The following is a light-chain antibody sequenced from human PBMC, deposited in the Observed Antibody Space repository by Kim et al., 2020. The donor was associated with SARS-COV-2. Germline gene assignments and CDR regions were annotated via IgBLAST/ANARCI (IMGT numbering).Light chain of an antibody. CDR2: SAS. Sequence: EIALTQSPGTLSLSPEEKATLSCRASQSVTASYLAWYRQTPGQPPRLLIYSASNRASGIPDRFSASGSGTDFTLTISRLEPEDFAVYYCQQYGSSSITFGRGTRLEIK. V-gene: IGKV3-20*01. CDR1: QSVTASY. CDR3: QQYGSSSIT. J-gene: IGKJ5*01.